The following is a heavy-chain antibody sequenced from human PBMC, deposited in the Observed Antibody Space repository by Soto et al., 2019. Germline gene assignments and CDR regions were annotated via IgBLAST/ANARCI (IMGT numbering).Heavy chain of an antibody. V-gene: IGHV3-7*01. CDR2: INQDGSDQ. D-gene: IGHD2-8*01. CDR3: ATSMRHTLNP. J-gene: IGHJ5*02. Sequence: EVQVVESGGDLVQPGGSLRLSCAASGFTFSSHWMPWVRQVPGKGLEWVANINQDGSDQYYVDSVKGRFTISRDNAKNSLCLHMNSLRVEDTAVYYCATSMRHTLNPWGQGTLVTVSS. CDR1: GFTFSSHW.